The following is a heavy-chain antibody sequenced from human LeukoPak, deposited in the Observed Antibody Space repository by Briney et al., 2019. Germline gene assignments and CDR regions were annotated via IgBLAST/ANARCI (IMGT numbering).Heavy chain of an antibody. J-gene: IGHJ4*02. CDR2: INHSGST. Sequence: SETLSLTRAVYGGSFSGYFWSWLRQPPGKGLEWIGEINHSGSTNYNPSLKSRVTISVDTSKNQLSLKLSSVTAADTAVYDCARVVSATVTRHDYWGQGTLVTVSS. D-gene: IGHD4-17*01. CDR1: GGSFSGYF. V-gene: IGHV4-34*01. CDR3: ARVVSATVTRHDY.